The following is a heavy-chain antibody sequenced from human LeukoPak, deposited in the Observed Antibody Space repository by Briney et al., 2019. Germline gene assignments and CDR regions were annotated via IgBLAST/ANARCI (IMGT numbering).Heavy chain of an antibody. CDR3: ARGEMATIFL. D-gene: IGHD5-24*01. V-gene: IGHV4-59*01. Sequence: PSETLSLTCTVSGGSISSYYWSWIRQPPGKGLEWIGYIYYSGSTNYNPSLRSRVTISVDPSKSHFSLKLRSVTAADTAVYFCARGEMATIFLWGQGTRVTVSS. CDR1: GGSISSYY. J-gene: IGHJ1*01. CDR2: IYYSGST.